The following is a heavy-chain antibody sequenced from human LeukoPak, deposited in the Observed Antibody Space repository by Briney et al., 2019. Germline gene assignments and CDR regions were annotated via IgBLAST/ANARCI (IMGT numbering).Heavy chain of an antibody. CDR2: IIPIFGTA. CDR3: AIEITMVRGGPIY. Sequence: AVKASCKASGYTFTDYFMHWVRQPPGQGLEWMGGIIPIFGTANYAQKFQCRVTITADESTSTAYMELRSLRSEDTAVYYCAIEITMVRGGPIYWGEGTLVSVSS. D-gene: IGHD3-10*01. CDR1: GYTFTDYF. J-gene: IGHJ1*01. V-gene: IGHV1-69*13.